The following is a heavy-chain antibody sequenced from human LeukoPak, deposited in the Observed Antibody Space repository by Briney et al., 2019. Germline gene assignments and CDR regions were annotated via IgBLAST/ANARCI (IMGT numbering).Heavy chain of an antibody. V-gene: IGHV3-30*03. CDR1: RFSFSNYA. J-gene: IGHJ4*02. D-gene: IGHD6-13*01. CDR2: ISHDGINT. Sequence: QSGRSLRLSCAASRFSFSNYAMHWVRQDSGRGLEWLAVISHDGINTYYADSVKGRFTISRDNSKNTLYLQLNSLRAEDTAVYYCARTSIAAAFDYWGQGTLVTVSS. CDR3: ARTSIAAAFDY.